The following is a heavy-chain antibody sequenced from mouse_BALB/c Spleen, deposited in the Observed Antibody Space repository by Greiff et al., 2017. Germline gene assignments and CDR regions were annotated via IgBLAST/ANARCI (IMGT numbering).Heavy chain of an antibody. J-gene: IGHJ1*01. V-gene: IGHV5-6-5*01. D-gene: IGHD2-1*01. CDR2: ISSGGST. CDR3: ARGLYYGNYVGYFDV. CDR1: GFTFSSYA. Sequence: DVMLVESGGGLVKPGGSLKLSCAASGFTFSSYAMSWVRQTPEKRLEWVASISSGGSTYYPDSVKGRFTISRDNARNILYLQMSSLRSEDTAMYYCARGLYYGNYVGYFDVWGAGTTVTVSS.